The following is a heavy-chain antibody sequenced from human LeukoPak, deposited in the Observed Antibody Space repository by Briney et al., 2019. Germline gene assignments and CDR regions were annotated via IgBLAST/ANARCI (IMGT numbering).Heavy chain of an antibody. J-gene: IGHJ3*02. D-gene: IGHD2-8*01. CDR2: INPNSGNT. V-gene: IGHV1-2*02. CDR1: GYTFTGYY. Sequence: ASVNDPCKASGYTFTGYYMLWVRQAPGQGLEWMGWINPNSGNTNYAQKFQGRVTMTRDTSITTAYMELSRLRPDDTAVYYCARVLQYDGDPFDIWGQGTMVTVSS. CDR3: ARVLQYDGDPFDI.